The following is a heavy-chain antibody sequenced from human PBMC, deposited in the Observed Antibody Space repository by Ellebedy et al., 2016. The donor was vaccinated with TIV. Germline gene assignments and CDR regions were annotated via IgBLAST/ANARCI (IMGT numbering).Heavy chain of an antibody. Sequence: GESLKISCAASGFSFRSYWMSWVRQTPGKGLERVANIYQDGSDEYYVDSVKGRFTISRDNDNKALFLQMNSLRVEDTAVYYCARRGSYGDYAVQINSWFDPWGQGTLVTVSS. CDR2: IYQDGSDE. V-gene: IGHV3-7*01. D-gene: IGHD4-17*01. J-gene: IGHJ5*02. CDR3: ARRGSYGDYAVQINSWFDP. CDR1: GFSFRSYW.